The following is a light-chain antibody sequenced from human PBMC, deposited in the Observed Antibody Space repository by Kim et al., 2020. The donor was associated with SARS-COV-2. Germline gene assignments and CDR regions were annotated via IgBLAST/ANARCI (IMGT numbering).Light chain of an antibody. Sequence: SSELTQPLSVSVAPGQTASVSCGGDNIGTKTVHWYQQTPGQAPVLVIFRDHNRPSGIPERFSASKSMNTATLTISRAQVEDEAAYYCQVLAGNTYFFGTG. V-gene: IGLV3-9*01. J-gene: IGLJ1*01. CDR3: QVLAGNTYF. CDR2: RDH. CDR1: NIGTKT.